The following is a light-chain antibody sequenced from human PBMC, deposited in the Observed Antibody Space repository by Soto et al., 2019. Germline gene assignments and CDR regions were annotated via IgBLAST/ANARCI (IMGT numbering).Light chain of an antibody. Sequence: VVLKQSPGTLSLSPGERATLSCRASQSVSSSYLAWWQQKPGQAPRLLIYGASSRATGIPDRFSGTGSGTDFTLTISRLEPEDFAVYYCQQYGSSPRTFGQGTRLEIK. J-gene: IGKJ5*01. CDR3: QQYGSSPRT. CDR2: GAS. V-gene: IGKV3-20*01. CDR1: QSVSSSY.